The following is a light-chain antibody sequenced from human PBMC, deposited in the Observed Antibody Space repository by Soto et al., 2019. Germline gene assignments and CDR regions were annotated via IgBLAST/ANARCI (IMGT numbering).Light chain of an antibody. CDR1: QSISSW. CDR3: QQYNSYLYT. J-gene: IGKJ2*01. V-gene: IGKV1-5*01. Sequence: DIQMTQSPSTLSASVGDRVTITCRASQSISSWLAWYQQKPGKAPKLLIYDASSLESEVPSRFSGSGSGTEFTFTISSLQPDDFATYYCQQYNSYLYTFGQGTKLEIK. CDR2: DAS.